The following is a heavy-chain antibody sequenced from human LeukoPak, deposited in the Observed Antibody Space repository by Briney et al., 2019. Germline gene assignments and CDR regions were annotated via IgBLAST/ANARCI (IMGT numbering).Heavy chain of an antibody. J-gene: IGHJ3*02. D-gene: IGHD3-22*01. CDR3: AKTNYYQTSGWASGLSPFDM. CDR2: IYPVDSDT. V-gene: IGHV5-51*01. CDR1: RYSFATFW. Sequence: GESLKISCKSSRYSFATFWIAWVRQVPGKGLAWIGVIYPVDSDTRYSPSFQGQVTISVDKSTSTAYLQWSSLKASDTAMYYCAKTNYYQTSGWASGLSPFDMWGRGPMVTVSS.